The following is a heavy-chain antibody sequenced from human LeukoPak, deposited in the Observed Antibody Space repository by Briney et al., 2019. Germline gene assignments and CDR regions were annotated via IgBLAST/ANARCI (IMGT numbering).Heavy chain of an antibody. V-gene: IGHV4-59*01. CDR3: ARDISGSYSYAFDI. CDR2: IYYSGRT. Sequence: PSETLSLTCTVSGGSISSYYWSWIRQPPGKGLEWIGYIYYSGRTNYNPSLKSRVTISVDTSTNQFSLKLSSVTAADTAVYYCARDISGSYSYAFDIWGQGTMVTVSS. D-gene: IGHD1-26*01. CDR1: GGSISSYY. J-gene: IGHJ3*02.